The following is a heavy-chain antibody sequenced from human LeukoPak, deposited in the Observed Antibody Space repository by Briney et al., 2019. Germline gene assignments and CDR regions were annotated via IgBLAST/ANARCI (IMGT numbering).Heavy chain of an antibody. Sequence: PGTSLRLSCAASGFTFSSYGMHWVRQAPGKGLEWVSLISGSGTSSKYADSVKGRFTISRDNSKNTLFLQMNSLRADDTAVYYCTKDQYDSSGPYDSWGQGTLVTVSS. CDR2: ISGSGTSS. D-gene: IGHD3-22*01. CDR3: TKDQYDSSGPYDS. V-gene: IGHV3-23*01. CDR1: GFTFSSYG. J-gene: IGHJ4*02.